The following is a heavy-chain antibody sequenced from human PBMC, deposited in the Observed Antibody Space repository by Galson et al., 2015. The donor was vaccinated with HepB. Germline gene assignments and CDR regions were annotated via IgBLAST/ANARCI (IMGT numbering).Heavy chain of an antibody. J-gene: IGHJ4*02. CDR1: GGTFSSYT. Sequence: SVKVSCKASGGTFSSYTISWVRQAPGQGLEWMGRIIPILGIANYAQKFQGRVTITADKSTSTAYMELSSLRSEDTAVYYCARGNVDTAMVIDYWGQGTLVTVSS. CDR3: ARGNVDTAMVIDY. V-gene: IGHV1-69*02. CDR2: IIPILGIA. D-gene: IGHD5-18*01.